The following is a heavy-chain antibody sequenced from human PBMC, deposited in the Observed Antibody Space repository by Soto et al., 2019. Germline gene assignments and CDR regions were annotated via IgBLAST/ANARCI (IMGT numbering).Heavy chain of an antibody. CDR3: AREDYQFDY. V-gene: IGHV4-34*01. CDR2: INHSGST. CDR1: GGSFSGYS. D-gene: IGHD2-2*01. Sequence: PSETLSLTCAVYGGSFSGYSWSWIRQTPGKGLEWIGQINHSGSTNYNPSLKSRVTISLNSSKNQFFLKLSSVTAADTAVYYCAREDYQFDYWGQGTPVTVSS. J-gene: IGHJ4*02.